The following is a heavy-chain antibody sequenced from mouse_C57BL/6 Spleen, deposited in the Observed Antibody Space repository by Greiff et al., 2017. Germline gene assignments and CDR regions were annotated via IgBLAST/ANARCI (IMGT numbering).Heavy chain of an antibody. J-gene: IGHJ4*01. Sequence: QVQLQQSGAELVKPGASVKISCKASGYAFSSYWMNWVKQRPGKGLEWIGQIYPGDGDTNYNGKFKGKATLTVDKSSSTAYMELRSLTSEDSAVYYCARGWLLLAMDYWGQGTSVTVSS. CDR3: ARGWLLLAMDY. CDR1: GYAFSSYW. CDR2: IYPGDGDT. V-gene: IGHV1-80*01. D-gene: IGHD2-3*01.